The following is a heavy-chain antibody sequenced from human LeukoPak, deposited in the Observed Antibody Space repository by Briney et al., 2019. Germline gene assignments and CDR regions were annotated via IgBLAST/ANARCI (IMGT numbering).Heavy chain of an antibody. D-gene: IGHD3-10*01. V-gene: IGHV4-59*01. CDR3: ARDAGYYGSGSLDV. Sequence: SETLSLTCTVSGGSISSYYWSWIRQPPGKGLEWIGYIYYSGSTNYNPSLKSRVTISEDTSKNQFSLKLSSVTAADTAVYYCARDAGYYGSGSLDVWGKGTTVTVSS. CDR1: GGSISSYY. CDR2: IYYSGST. J-gene: IGHJ6*04.